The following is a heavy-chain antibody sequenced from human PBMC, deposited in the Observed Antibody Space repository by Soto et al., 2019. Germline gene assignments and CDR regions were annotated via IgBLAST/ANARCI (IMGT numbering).Heavy chain of an antibody. J-gene: IGHJ6*02. CDR1: GASISDYY. Sequence: PSETLSLTCTVSGASISDYYWSWIRPTAGKGLEWIGRFYYSGNTKSNPSLKSRVTMSADTSKNQFSLSLRSVTAADSAIYYCARMYNSGFYRPEGDYFFYGMDVWGQGTTVTVSS. D-gene: IGHD6-19*01. CDR2: FYYSGNT. CDR3: ARMYNSGFYRPEGDYFFYGMDV. V-gene: IGHV4-4*07.